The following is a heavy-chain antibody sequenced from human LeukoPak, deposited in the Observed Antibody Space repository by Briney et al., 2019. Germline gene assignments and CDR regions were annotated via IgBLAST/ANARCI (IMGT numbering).Heavy chain of an antibody. J-gene: IGHJ4*02. CDR1: GFTFSSYG. Sequence: GGSLRLSCAASGFTFSSYGMHWVRQAPGKGLEWVAFIRYDGSNKYYADSVKGRFTISRDNSKNSLYLQMNSLRAEDTAVYYCAREPYDFWSGYPDENYGSGSYYPFDYWGQGTLVTVSS. D-gene: IGHD3-10*01. CDR2: IRYDGSNK. CDR3: AREPYDFWSGYPDENYGSGSYYPFDY. V-gene: IGHV3-30*02.